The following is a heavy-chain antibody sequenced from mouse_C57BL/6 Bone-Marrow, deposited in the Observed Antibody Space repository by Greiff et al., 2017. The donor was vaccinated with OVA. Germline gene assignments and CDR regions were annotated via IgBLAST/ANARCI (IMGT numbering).Heavy chain of an antibody. V-gene: IGHV1-80*01. CDR2: IYPGDGDT. J-gene: IGHJ2*01. Sequence: VKLQESGAELVKPGASVKISCKASGYAFSSYWMNWVKQRPGKGLEWIGQIYPGDGDTNYNGKFKGKATLTADKSSSTAYMQLSSLTSEDSAVYFCARTGRGGYFDYWGQGTTLTVSS. CDR3: ARTGRGGYFDY. D-gene: IGHD4-1*01. CDR1: GYAFSSYW.